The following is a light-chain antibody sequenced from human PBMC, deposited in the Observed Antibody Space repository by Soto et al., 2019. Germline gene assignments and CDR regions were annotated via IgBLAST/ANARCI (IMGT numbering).Light chain of an antibody. CDR1: QGIGGD. CDR2: ATS. V-gene: IGKV1-17*01. J-gene: IGKJ1*01. CDR3: VQHNSYPRT. Sequence: DIQMTQSPSSLSASVGDRVTITCRASQGIGGDAGWYQQKPGKPPKRLIYATSTLQSGIPSRFSGGGLGTEFTLTISSLQPEDFATYYCVQHNSYPRTFGQGTRVEMK.